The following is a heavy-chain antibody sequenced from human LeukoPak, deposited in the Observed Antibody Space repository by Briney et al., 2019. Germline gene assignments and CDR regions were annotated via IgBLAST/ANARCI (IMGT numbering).Heavy chain of an antibody. Sequence: GGSLRLSCAAPAFTFDDYGVSWVRQAPGKGLEWVSGINWNGGSTGYADSVKGRFTISRDNAKNSLYLQMNSLRAEDTALYYCARAPSPRKYYYYMDVWGKGTTVTVS. J-gene: IGHJ6*03. CDR2: INWNGGST. CDR1: AFTFDDYG. CDR3: ARAPSPRKYYYYMDV. V-gene: IGHV3-20*04.